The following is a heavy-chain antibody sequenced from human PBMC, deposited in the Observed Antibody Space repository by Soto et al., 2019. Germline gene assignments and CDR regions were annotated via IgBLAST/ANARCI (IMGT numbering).Heavy chain of an antibody. CDR3: AREGRYYDSTGFYYVD. D-gene: IGHD3-22*01. CDR1: GRSISSGDYY. CDR2: IYYSGST. V-gene: IGHV4-30-4*01. J-gene: IGHJ4*01. Sequence: SETLSLTCTVSGRSISSGDYYWSWVRQPPGKGLEWIGYIYYSGSTYYNPSLQSRVSISVHTSKNQFSLKLSSVTAADTAVYYCAREGRYYDSTGFYYVDWGQGTLVTVSS.